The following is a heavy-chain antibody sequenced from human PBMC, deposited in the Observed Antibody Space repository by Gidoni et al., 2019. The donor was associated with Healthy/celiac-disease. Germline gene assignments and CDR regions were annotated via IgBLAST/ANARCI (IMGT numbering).Heavy chain of an antibody. CDR2: IYYSGST. V-gene: IGHV4-39*01. CDR1: GGSISSSRYY. CDR3: ARLRGSGNLDSYYYYYGMDV. Sequence: QLQLQESGPGLVKPSETLSLTCTVSGGSISSSRYYWGWIRQPPGKGLEWIGSIYYSGSTYYNPSLKSRVTISVDTSKNQFSLKLSSVTAADTAVYYCARLRGSGNLDSYYYYYGMDVWGQGTTVTVSS. D-gene: IGHD3-10*01. J-gene: IGHJ6*02.